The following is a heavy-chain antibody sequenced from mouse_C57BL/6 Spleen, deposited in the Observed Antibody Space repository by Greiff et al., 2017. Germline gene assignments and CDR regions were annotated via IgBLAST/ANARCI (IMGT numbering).Heavy chain of an antibody. CDR2: ISSGGSYT. CDR1: GFTFSSYG. V-gene: IGHV5-6*02. Sequence: EVKVVESGGDLVKPGGSLKLSCAASGFTFSSYGMSWVRQTPDKRLAWVATISSGGSYTYYPDSVKGRFTISRDNAKNTLYLQMSSLKSEDTAMYYCARRGGYDEDYFDYWGQGTTLTVSS. J-gene: IGHJ2*01. CDR3: ARRGGYDEDYFDY. D-gene: IGHD2-2*01.